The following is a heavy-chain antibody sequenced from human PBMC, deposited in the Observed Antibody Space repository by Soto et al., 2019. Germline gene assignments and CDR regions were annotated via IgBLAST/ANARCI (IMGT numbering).Heavy chain of an antibody. CDR3: ARGHLAYAWVYYYGMDV. D-gene: IGHD3-16*01. V-gene: IGHV4-34*01. Sequence: PASTLSPTCAVCVGSFSGYYWRWIRQPPGKGLEWIGEINHRGSTNYNPARKRLVTRSVDKSKNEFSLTLSSVPAADMAVYSCARGHLAYAWVYYYGMDVWGQGFPVSV. CDR2: INHRGST. J-gene: IGHJ6*02. CDR1: VGSFSGYY.